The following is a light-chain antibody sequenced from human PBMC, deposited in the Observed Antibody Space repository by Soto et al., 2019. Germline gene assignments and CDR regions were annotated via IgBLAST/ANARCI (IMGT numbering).Light chain of an antibody. V-gene: IGKV3-20*01. J-gene: IGKJ1*01. CDR1: QSVSNNY. Sequence: IVLTQSPDTLSLSPGERATVSCRASQSVSNNYLAWYQQKPGQAPRPLIYGASNRATGIPDRFSGSGSGTDFTLTISRLEPEDFAVYYCQQYGSSGTFGQGTKVDIK. CDR2: GAS. CDR3: QQYGSSGT.